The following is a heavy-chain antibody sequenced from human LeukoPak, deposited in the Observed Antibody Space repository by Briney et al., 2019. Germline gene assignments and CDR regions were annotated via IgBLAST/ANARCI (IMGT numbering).Heavy chain of an antibody. CDR1: GFTFSDYY. D-gene: IGHD2-8*01. CDR2: ISSSGSTI. J-gene: IGHJ4*02. V-gene: IGHV3-11*04. CDR3: ARGNLYCTNGVCYTRHFDY. Sequence: GGSLRLSCAASGFTFSDYYMSWIRQAPGKGLEWVSYISSSGSTIYYADSVKGRFTISRDNAKNSLYLQMNSLRAEDTAVYYCARGNLYCTNGVCYTRHFDYWGQGTLVTVSS.